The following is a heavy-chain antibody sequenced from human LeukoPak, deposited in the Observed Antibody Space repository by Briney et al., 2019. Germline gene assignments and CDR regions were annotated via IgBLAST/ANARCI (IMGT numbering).Heavy chain of an antibody. CDR2: IRYDGSNK. D-gene: IGHD3-10*01. CDR3: AKGERVLLWFGELLYHYDAFDI. V-gene: IGHV3-30*02. CDR1: GFTFSSYG. J-gene: IGHJ3*02. Sequence: GGSLRLSCAASGFTFSSYGMHWVRQAPGKGLEWVAFIRYDGSNKYYADSVKGRFTISRDNSKSALYLQMNSLRAEDTAVYYCAKGERVLLWFGELLYHYDAFDIWGQGTMVTVSS.